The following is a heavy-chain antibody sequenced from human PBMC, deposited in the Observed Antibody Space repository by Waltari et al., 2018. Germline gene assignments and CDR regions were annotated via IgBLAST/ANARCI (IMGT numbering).Heavy chain of an antibody. V-gene: IGHV4-59*01. CDR3: ASNWNYYYYYMDV. CDR2: IYYSGST. CDR1: GGSISSYY. D-gene: IGHD1-20*01. Sequence: QVQLQESGPGLMKPSETLSLTCTVPGGSISSYYWRWIRQPPGKGLEWIGYIYYSGSTNYNPSLKSRVTISVDTSKNQFSLKLSSVTAADTAVYYCASNWNYYYYYMDVWGNGTTVTVSS. J-gene: IGHJ6*03.